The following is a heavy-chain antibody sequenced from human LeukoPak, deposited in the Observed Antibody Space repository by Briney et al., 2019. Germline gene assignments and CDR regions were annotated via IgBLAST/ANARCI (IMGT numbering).Heavy chain of an antibody. CDR2: IYSGGST. Sequence: AGGSLRLSCAASGFTVSSNYMSWVRQAPGKGLEWVSVIYSGGSTYYADSVKGRFTISRDNSKNTLYLHINSLRAEDTAVYYCVKDNPLDYWGQGTLVIVSS. CDR1: GFTVSSNY. V-gene: IGHV3-53*05. D-gene: IGHD1-14*01. J-gene: IGHJ4*02. CDR3: VKDNPLDY.